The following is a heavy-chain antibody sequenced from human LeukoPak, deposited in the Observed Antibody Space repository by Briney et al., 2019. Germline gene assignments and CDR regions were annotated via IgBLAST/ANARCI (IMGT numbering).Heavy chain of an antibody. CDR1: GFTVSSNY. J-gene: IGHJ4*02. V-gene: IGHV3-53*01. Sequence: GGSLRHSCAASGFTVSSNYMSWVRQAPGKGLEWGSVIYSGGRTYYADSVKGRFTISRDNSKNTLYLQMNSLRAEDAAVYYCARDLLGSGTVGSGYWGQGTLVTVSS. D-gene: IGHD3-10*01. CDR3: ARDLLGSGTVGSGY. CDR2: IYSGGRT.